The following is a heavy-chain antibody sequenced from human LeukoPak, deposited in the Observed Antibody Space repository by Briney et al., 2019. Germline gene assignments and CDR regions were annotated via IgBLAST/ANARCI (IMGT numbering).Heavy chain of an antibody. V-gene: IGHV5-51*01. Sequence: GESLKISCKGSGYRFTSYWIGWVRQMPGKGLEWMGIIYPGDSDTRYSPSFQGQVTISADKSISTAYLQWSSLKASDTAMYYCARRFYYGSGSSTSYFDYWGQGTLVTVSS. CDR2: IYPGDSDT. J-gene: IGHJ4*02. D-gene: IGHD3-10*01. CDR1: GYRFTSYW. CDR3: ARRFYYGSGSSTSYFDY.